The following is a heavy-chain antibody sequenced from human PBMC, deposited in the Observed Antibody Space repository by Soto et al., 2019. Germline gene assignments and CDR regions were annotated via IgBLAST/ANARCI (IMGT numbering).Heavy chain of an antibody. CDR1: GFSFNDYD. Sequence: QGQLVQSGAEVKKPGASVKVSCKASGFSFNDYDIVWVRQAARQGLEWMGWVKPYRSTTLYAQRFQGRVTMTRDSSISTAYMELSSLTSEDTAVYFCARKAYCSGGICYSPMTTVVGGPYGMDVWGQGTTVTVSS. D-gene: IGHD2-15*01. V-gene: IGHV1-8*01. CDR3: ARKAYCSGGICYSPMTTVVGGPYGMDV. CDR2: VKPYRSTT. J-gene: IGHJ6*02.